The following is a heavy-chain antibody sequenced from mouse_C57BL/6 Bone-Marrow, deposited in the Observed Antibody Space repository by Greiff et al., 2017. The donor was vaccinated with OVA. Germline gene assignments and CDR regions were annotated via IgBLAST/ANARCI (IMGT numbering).Heavy chain of an antibody. V-gene: IGHV1-64*01. D-gene: IGHD2-2*01. J-gene: IGHJ3*01. CDR2: IHPNSGST. CDR1: GYTFTSYW. Sequence: VKLQQPGAELVKPGASVKLSCKASGYTFTSYWMHWVKQRPGQGLEWIGMIHPNSGSTNYNEKFKSKATLTVDKSSSTAYMQLSSLTSEDSAVYYCAIGYDVDFAYWGQGTLVTVSA. CDR3: AIGYDVDFAY.